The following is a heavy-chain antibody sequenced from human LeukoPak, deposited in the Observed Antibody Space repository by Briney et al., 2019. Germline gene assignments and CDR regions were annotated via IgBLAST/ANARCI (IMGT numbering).Heavy chain of an antibody. CDR1: GGSISSYY. CDR3: ARGIAAAGSDYYYYDMDV. D-gene: IGHD6-13*01. J-gene: IGHJ6*03. V-gene: IGHV4-59*01. Sequence: PSETLSLTCTVSGGSISSYYWSWIRQPPGKGLEWIGYIYYSGSTNYNPSLKSRVTISVDTSKNQFSLKLSSVTAADTAVYYCARGIAAAGSDYYYYDMDVWGKGTTVTVSS. CDR2: IYYSGST.